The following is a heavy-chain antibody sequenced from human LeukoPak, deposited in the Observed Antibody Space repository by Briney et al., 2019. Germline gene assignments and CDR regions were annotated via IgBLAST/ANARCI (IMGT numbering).Heavy chain of an antibody. Sequence: GGSLRLSCAASGFNVSSNYMSWVRQAPGKGLEWVSVIYSGGTTYYADSVKGRFTISRDNSKNMLYLQMNSLRAEDTAVYYCARKTLYGDTPGGWFDPWGQGTLVTVSS. CDR2: IYSGGTT. CDR3: ARKTLYGDTPGGWFDP. J-gene: IGHJ5*02. V-gene: IGHV3-53*01. CDR1: GFNVSSNY. D-gene: IGHD4-17*01.